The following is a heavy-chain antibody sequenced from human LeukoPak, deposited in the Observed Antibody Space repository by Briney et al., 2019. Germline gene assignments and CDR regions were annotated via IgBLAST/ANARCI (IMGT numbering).Heavy chain of an antibody. CDR1: GYTFTSYG. D-gene: IGHD3-9*01. CDR2: ISAYNGNT. V-gene: IGHV1-18*01. J-gene: IGHJ4*02. CDR3: ARDPVLRYFDWLLRPEYYFDY. Sequence: ASVKVSCKASGYTFTSYGISWVRQAPGQGLEWMGWISAYNGNTNYAQKFQGRVTMTRDTSISTAYMELSRLRSDDTAVYYCARDPVLRYFDWLLRPEYYFDYWGQGTLVTVSS.